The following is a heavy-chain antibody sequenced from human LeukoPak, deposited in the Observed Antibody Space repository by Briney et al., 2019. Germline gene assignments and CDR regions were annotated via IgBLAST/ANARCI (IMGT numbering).Heavy chain of an antibody. CDR3: ATEWSVRGVTILDAFDI. Sequence: ASVKVSCKVSGYTLTELSMHWVRQAPGKGLEWMGGFDPEDGETIYAQKFQGRVTMTEDTSTDTAYMELSSLRSEDTAVYYCATEWSVRGVTILDAFDIWGQGTMVTVSS. J-gene: IGHJ3*02. V-gene: IGHV1-24*01. CDR1: GYTLTELS. D-gene: IGHD3-10*02. CDR2: FDPEDGET.